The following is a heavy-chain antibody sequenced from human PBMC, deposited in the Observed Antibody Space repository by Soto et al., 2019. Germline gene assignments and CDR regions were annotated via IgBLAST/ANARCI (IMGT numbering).Heavy chain of an antibody. V-gene: IGHV6-1*01. Sequence: PWPTLSLPCAISGESVSSNTAAWNWIRSSPSRGLEWLGRTYYRSNWRHNYAVSVKSRITVNPDTSKNHFSLQLNSVTPDDTAVYYCAMGVAGSGFDLWGQGTLVTVSS. D-gene: IGHD6-19*01. CDR3: AMGVAGSGFDL. CDR1: GESVSSNTAA. J-gene: IGHJ4*02. CDR2: TYYRSNWRH.